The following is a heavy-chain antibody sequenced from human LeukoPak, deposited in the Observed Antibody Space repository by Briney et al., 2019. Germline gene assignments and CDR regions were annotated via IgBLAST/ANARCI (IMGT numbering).Heavy chain of an antibody. Sequence: GGSLRLSCAASGFTVSSNEMSWVRQAPGKGLEWVANIQQDGGEKYYVDSVKGRFTISRDNAKNSLYLQMNSLRAEDTAVYYCARNYGSGSYRGPFGYWGQGTLVTVSS. J-gene: IGHJ4*02. CDR2: IQQDGGEK. CDR1: GFTVSSNE. D-gene: IGHD3-10*01. CDR3: ARNYGSGSYRGPFGY. V-gene: IGHV3-7*01.